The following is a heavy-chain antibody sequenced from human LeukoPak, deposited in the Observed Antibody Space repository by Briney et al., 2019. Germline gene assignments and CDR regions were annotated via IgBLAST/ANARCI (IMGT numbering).Heavy chain of an antibody. V-gene: IGHV7-4-1*02. J-gene: IGHJ4*02. D-gene: IGHD3-3*01. CDR3: ARDRAVTIFGVVDAPDY. CDR2: INTNTGNP. Sequence: ASVKVSCKASGYTFTSYAMNWVRQAPEQGLEWMGWINTNTGNPTYAQGFTGRFVFSLDTSVSTAYLQISSLKAEDTAVYYCARDRAVTIFGVVDAPDYWGQGTLVTVSS. CDR1: GYTFTSYA.